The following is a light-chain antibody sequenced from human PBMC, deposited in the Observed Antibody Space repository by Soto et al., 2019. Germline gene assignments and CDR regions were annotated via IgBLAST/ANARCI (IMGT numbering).Light chain of an antibody. CDR3: KQYYSYPRT. CDR2: AAS. Sequence: AIRITQSPSSLSAYTAHRANITFRSSQGISSYLAWYQQKPGKAPKLLIYAASTLQSGVPSRFSGSGSGTDFTLTISCLQSEDFATYYCKQYYSYPRTFGQGTKVDIK. V-gene: IGKV1-8*01. J-gene: IGKJ1*01. CDR1: QGISSY.